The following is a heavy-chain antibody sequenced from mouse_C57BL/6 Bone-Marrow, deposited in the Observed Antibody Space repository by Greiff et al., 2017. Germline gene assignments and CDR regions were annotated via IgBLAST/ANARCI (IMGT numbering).Heavy chain of an antibody. Sequence: QVQLQQPGAELVKPGASVKMSCKASGYTFTSYWITWVKQRPGQGLEWIGDIYPGSGSTNYNEKFKSKATLTVDTSSSTAYMQLSSLTSEDSAVYYGGLLWLRRRRRVVWDYWGQGTTLTVSS. J-gene: IGHJ2*01. V-gene: IGHV1-55*01. CDR1: GYTFTSYW. D-gene: IGHD2-2*01. CDR3: GLLWLRRRRRVVWDY. CDR2: IYPGSGST.